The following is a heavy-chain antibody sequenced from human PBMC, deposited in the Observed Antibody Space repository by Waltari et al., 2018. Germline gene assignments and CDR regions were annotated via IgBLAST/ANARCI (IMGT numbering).Heavy chain of an antibody. D-gene: IGHD1-26*01. Sequence: EVQLVESGGGLVQPGGSLRLSCEASGFTFGRSAMTWVRQVPGKGLEWLSAMRGVGGTIYDADSGQGRFIISRDPSKNTLFLQLNSLRVEDTAVYFCAKSLSDPTVGGLDVWGQGTPVTVSS. V-gene: IGHV3-23*04. CDR2: MRGVGGTI. J-gene: IGHJ6*02. CDR3: AKSLSDPTVGGLDV. CDR1: GFTFGRSA.